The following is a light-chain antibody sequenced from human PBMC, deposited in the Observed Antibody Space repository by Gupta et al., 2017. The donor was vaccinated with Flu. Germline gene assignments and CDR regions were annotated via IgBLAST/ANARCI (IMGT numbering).Light chain of an antibody. Sequence: APLSRSPGERATLSCRASQSVSGNLAWYQQKPGQAPRLLIYGASTRATGIPARFSGSGSGTEFTLTISSLQSEDFAVYYCQQYNIWPLYAFGQGTRLEI. V-gene: IGKV3-15*01. CDR1: QSVSGN. CDR3: QQYNIWPLYA. J-gene: IGKJ2*01. CDR2: GAS.